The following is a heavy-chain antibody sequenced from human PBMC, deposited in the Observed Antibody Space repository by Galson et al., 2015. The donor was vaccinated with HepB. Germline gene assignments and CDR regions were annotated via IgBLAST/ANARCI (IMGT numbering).Heavy chain of an antibody. CDR1: GFTFRSYA. Sequence: SLRLSCAASGFTFRSYAMSWVRQAPGKGLEWVSAISGGSGSTYYADSVKGRFTFSRDNSKNTLYLQMNSLRAEDTAVYYCAKGPLRNSGYYPIGYFDYWGQGTLVTVSS. J-gene: IGHJ4*02. CDR3: AKGPLRNSGYYPIGYFDY. CDR2: ISGGSGST. V-gene: IGHV3-23*01. D-gene: IGHD3-22*01.